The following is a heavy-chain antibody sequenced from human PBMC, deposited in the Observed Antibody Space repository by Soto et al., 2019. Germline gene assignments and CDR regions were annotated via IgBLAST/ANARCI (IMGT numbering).Heavy chain of an antibody. J-gene: IGHJ4*02. V-gene: IGHV3-15*01. Sequence: GGSLRLSCAASGFTFNNAWMSWIRQAPGKGLEWVGRIKGEADGRITDYAAPVRGRFTIARDDSRNTLTLQMNSLKSEDTCVYYCTTEGLWVPAAVFDCWGQGTLVTVSS. CDR1: GFTFNNAW. CDR2: IKGEADGRIT. CDR3: TTEGLWVPAAVFDC. D-gene: IGHD2-2*01.